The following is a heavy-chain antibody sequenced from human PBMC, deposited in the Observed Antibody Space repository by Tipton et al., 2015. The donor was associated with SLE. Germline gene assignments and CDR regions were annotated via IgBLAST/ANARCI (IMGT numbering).Heavy chain of an antibody. CDR2: ISYSGST. Sequence: TLSLTCTVSGGSISSYYWSWIRQPPGKGLEWSAYISYSGSTNYNPSLKSRVTISVDTSKNQFSLKLSSVTAADTAVYYCASLHSSGYHRIFDYWGQGTLVTVSS. J-gene: IGHJ4*02. CDR3: ASLHSSGYHRIFDY. CDR1: GGSISSYY. V-gene: IGHV4-59*01. D-gene: IGHD3-22*01.